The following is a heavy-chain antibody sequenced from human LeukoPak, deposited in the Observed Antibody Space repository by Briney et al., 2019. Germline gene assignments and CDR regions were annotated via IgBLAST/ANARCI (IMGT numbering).Heavy chain of an antibody. CDR2: IIPILGIA. Sequence: SVKVSCKASGGTFSSYTISWVRQAPGQGLEWMGRIIPILGIANYAQKFQGRVTITTDESTSTAYMELSSLRSEDTAVYYCARESKQWLNFDYWGQGTLVTVSS. CDR1: GGTFSSYT. D-gene: IGHD6-19*01. V-gene: IGHV1-69*16. CDR3: ARESKQWLNFDY. J-gene: IGHJ4*02.